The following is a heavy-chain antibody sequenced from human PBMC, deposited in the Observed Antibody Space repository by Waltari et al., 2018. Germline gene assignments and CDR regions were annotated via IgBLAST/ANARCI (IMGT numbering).Heavy chain of an antibody. CDR1: GGSISSHY. J-gene: IGHJ4*02. D-gene: IGHD5-12*01. Sequence: QVQLQESGPGLVKPSETLSLTCTVSGGSISSHYWSWIRQPPGKGLEWIGYIYYSGSTNYNPSLKSRGTISVDTSKNQFSLKLSSVTAADTAVYYCARQVATIGMFDYWGQGTLVTVSS. CDR3: ARQVATIGMFDY. V-gene: IGHV4-59*11. CDR2: IYYSGST.